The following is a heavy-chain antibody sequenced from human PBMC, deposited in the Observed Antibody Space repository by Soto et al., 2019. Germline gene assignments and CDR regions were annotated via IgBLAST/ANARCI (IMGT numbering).Heavy chain of an antibody. D-gene: IGHD3-22*01. Sequence: QVRLVQSGAEVKKPGSSVKVSCEASGGTFTNYAINWVRQAPGHGLEWMGAIMPLFATTYYAQKFQGRVTITADKPTTTACMELSSLRSEDTAVYYCARGVPYYYNSSGYPLNYWGQGTLVTVSS. CDR2: IMPLFATT. CDR1: GGTFTNYA. CDR3: ARGVPYYYNSSGYPLNY. V-gene: IGHV1-69*06. J-gene: IGHJ4*02.